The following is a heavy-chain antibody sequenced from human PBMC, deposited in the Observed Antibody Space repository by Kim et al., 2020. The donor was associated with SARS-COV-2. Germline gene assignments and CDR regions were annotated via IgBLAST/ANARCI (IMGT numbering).Heavy chain of an antibody. CDR3: ARATGERYFDWLLHDYPPDY. V-gene: IGHV4-39*07. Sequence: SETLSLTCTVSGGSISSSSYYWGWIRQPPGKGLEWIGSIYYSGSTYYNPSLKSRVTISVDTSKNQFSLKLSSVTAADTAVYYCARATGERYFDWLLHDYPPDYWGQGTLVTVSS. D-gene: IGHD3-9*01. CDR1: GGSISSSSYY. CDR2: IYYSGST. J-gene: IGHJ4*02.